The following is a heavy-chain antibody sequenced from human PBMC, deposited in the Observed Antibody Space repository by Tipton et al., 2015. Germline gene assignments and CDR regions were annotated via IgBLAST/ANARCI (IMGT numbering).Heavy chain of an antibody. CDR3: ARKTTDSVSSYGDSLDN. J-gene: IGHJ4*02. Sequence: TLSLTCAVYGGSFSGYFWTWIRQPPGKGLEWIGEINHSGYTNYNPPLKSRVPISVDTSGNQFSLRLSSVTAADTAVYYCARKTTDSVSSYGDSLDNWGQGTPVTVSS. V-gene: IGHV4-34*01. D-gene: IGHD4-17*01. CDR2: INHSGYT. CDR1: GGSFSGYF.